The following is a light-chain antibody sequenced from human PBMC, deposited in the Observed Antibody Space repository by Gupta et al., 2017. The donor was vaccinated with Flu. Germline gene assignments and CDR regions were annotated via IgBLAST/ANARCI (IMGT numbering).Light chain of an antibody. Sequence: QSALTQPRSVSGSPGQSVTISCTGTSSDVSGYNYVSWYQQHPGKAPKLMIYDVSKRPSGVPDRFSGSKSGDTASLTIAGLQAEDEADYYCCSDAGGLLVFGTGSKVTVL. J-gene: IGLJ1*01. CDR2: DVS. CDR3: CSDAGGLLV. V-gene: IGLV2-11*01. CDR1: SSDVSGYNY.